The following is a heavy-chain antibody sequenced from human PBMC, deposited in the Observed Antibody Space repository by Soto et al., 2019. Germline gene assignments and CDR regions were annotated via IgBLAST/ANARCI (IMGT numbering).Heavy chain of an antibody. CDR2: LVPVFGTA. V-gene: IGHV1-69*06. Sequence: QVQLVQSGAEVKKPGSSVKVSCKASAGTFSSLAISWVRQAPGQGLEWMGGLVPVFGTANYAQKFQDRVTITADKSTSTSYMELSSLRCEDTAVYYCARSPGVFDYWGQGTLVTVSS. CDR3: ARSPGVFDY. J-gene: IGHJ4*02. D-gene: IGHD3-10*01. CDR1: AGTFSSLA.